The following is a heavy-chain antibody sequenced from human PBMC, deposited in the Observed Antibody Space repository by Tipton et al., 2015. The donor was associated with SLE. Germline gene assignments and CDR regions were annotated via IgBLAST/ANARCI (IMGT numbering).Heavy chain of an antibody. CDR3: ARGMLTWRGAIIGVDV. J-gene: IGHJ6*02. Sequence: TLSLTCAVYGGSFSGYYWSWVRQPPGKGLEWIGYIYYSGSTNYNPSLKSRVTISVDTSKNQFSLKLGSVTAADTAVYYCARGMLTWRGAIIGVDVWGQGTSVNVSS. D-gene: IGHD2-8*01. V-gene: IGHV4-59*01. CDR1: GGSFSGYY. CDR2: IYYSGST.